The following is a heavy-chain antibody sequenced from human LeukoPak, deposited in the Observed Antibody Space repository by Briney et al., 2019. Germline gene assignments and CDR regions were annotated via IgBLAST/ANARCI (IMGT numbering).Heavy chain of an antibody. Sequence: VASVKVSFKASGYTFTSYGISWVRQAPGQGLEWMGWISAYNGNTNYAQKLQGRVTMTTDTSTSTAYMELRSLRSDDTAVYYCARDEGYYGAPLFDYWGQGTLVTVSS. V-gene: IGHV1-18*01. CDR2: ISAYNGNT. D-gene: IGHD4/OR15-4a*01. J-gene: IGHJ4*02. CDR3: ARDEGYYGAPLFDY. CDR1: GYTFTSYG.